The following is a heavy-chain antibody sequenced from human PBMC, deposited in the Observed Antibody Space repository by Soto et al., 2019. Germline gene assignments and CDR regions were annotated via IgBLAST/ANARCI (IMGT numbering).Heavy chain of an antibody. D-gene: IGHD3-10*01. J-gene: IGHJ4*02. CDR1: GGSISSSSHY. CDR3: ARLGEGANYFDY. Sequence: SDTLSLTCTVSGGSISSSSHYWGWIRQPPGKGLEWIGSIYYSGSTYYNPSLKSRVTISVDTSKNQFSLKLSSVTAADTAVYYCARLGEGANYFDYWGQGTLVTVSS. CDR2: IYYSGST. V-gene: IGHV4-39*01.